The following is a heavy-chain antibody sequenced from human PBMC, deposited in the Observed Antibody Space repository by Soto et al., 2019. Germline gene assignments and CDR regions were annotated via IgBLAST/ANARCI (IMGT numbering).Heavy chain of an antibody. J-gene: IGHJ5*02. CDR2: IYYSGST. CDR1: GGSISSSSYY. D-gene: IGHD6-19*01. Sequence: SETLSLTCTVSGGSISSSSYYWGWIRQPPGKGLEWIGSIYYSGSTYYNPSLKSRVTISVDTSKNQFSLKLSSVTAADTAVYYCARQLEAAGAATNWFDPWGQGTLVTVSS. V-gene: IGHV4-39*01. CDR3: ARQLEAAGAATNWFDP.